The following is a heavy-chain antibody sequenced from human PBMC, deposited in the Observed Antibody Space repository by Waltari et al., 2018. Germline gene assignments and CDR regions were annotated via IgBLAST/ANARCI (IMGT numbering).Heavy chain of an antibody. V-gene: IGHV3-9*01. CDR2: ISWNSGSI. CDR3: AKGVGMDV. CDR1: GFTFDDYA. Sequence: EVQLVESGGGLVQPGRSLRLSCAASGFTFDDYAMHWVRQAPGKGLGWVSGISWNSGSIGYADSVKGRFTISRDNAKNSLYLQMNSLRAEDTALYYCAKGVGMDVWGQGTTVTVSS. J-gene: IGHJ6*02.